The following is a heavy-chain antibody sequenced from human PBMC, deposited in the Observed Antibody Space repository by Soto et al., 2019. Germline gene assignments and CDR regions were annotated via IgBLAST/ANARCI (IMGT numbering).Heavy chain of an antibody. Sequence: QVQMVQSGAEMKKPGASVRVSCKTSEFTFTDYYIHWVRQAPGQGLEWMGWINPNSGGTDYGQKFQGGVTMTRDTSIGTAHMELRGLRSDDTAVYYCAREKIVGANPFDCWGQGTLVTVSS. J-gene: IGHJ4*02. V-gene: IGHV1-2*02. D-gene: IGHD1-26*01. CDR2: INPNSGGT. CDR1: EFTFTDYY. CDR3: AREKIVGANPFDC.